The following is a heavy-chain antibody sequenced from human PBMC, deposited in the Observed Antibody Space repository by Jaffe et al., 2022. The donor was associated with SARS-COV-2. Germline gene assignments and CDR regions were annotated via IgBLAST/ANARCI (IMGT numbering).Heavy chain of an antibody. V-gene: IGHV4-59*12. D-gene: IGHD5-12*01. CDR3: ARGNGYHYH. Sequence: QVQLQESGPGLVKPSETLSLTCTVSGDSLNNKYWAWIRQPPGKGLEWIGYIHYSGSTNYNPSLESRVTMSVDTSKNQISLKLSSVTAADTALYYCARGNGYHYHWGQGTLVTVSS. CDR1: GDSLNNKY. J-gene: IGHJ1*01. CDR2: IHYSGST.